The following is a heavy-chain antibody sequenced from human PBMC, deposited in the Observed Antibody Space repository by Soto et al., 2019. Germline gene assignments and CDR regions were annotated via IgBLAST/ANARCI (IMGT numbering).Heavy chain of an antibody. CDR2: ISSSGSTI. D-gene: IGHD3-3*01. CDR1: GFTVSDYY. J-gene: IGHJ6*03. CDR3: ARVRRVRPRYDFWSDSGWGDYYYYMDV. V-gene: IGHV3-11*01. Sequence: PGGSLRLSFAASGFTVSDYYMSWIRQAPGKGLEWVSYISSSGSTIYYADSVKGRFTISRDNAKNSLYLQMNSLRAEDTAVYYCARVRRVRPRYDFWSDSGWGDYYYYMDVWGKGTTVTVSS.